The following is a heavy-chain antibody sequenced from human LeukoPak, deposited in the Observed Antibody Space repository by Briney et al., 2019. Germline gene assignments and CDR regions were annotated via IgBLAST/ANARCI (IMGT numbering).Heavy chain of an antibody. V-gene: IGHV4-59*01. CDR3: ASTGTAVVGGIDY. J-gene: IGHJ4*02. CDR2: IYYSGST. CDR1: GGSIGSYY. Sequence: PSETLSLTCTVSGGSIGSYYWSWIRQPPGKGLEWIGYIYYSGSTNYNPSLKSRVTISVDTSKNQFSLKLSSVTAADTAVSYCASTGTAVVGGIDYWGQGTLVTVSS. D-gene: IGHD6-19*01.